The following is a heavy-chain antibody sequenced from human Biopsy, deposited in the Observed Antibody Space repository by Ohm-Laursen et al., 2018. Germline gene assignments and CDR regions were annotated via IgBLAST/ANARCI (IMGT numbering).Heavy chain of an antibody. D-gene: IGHD3-10*01. V-gene: IGHV3-9*01. CDR3: AKGGSSYGFGSFNIFHKYATDV. CDR2: ISWNSYII. J-gene: IGHJ6*02. Sequence: SLRLSCAASGFIFSRYAMHWVRQAPGKGLEWVSGISWNSYIIDYADSVKGRFTVSRDNAEKSLYLQMNTLTAADTAVYFCAKGGSSYGFGSFNIFHKYATDVRGQGTTVTVSS. CDR1: GFIFSRYA.